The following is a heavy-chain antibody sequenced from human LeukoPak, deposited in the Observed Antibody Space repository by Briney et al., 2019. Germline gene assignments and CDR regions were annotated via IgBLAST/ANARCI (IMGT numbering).Heavy chain of an antibody. D-gene: IGHD3-10*01. V-gene: IGHV3-30*02. CDR2: IRYDGSSK. Sequence: GGSLRLSCAASGFTFSSYCMNWVRQAPGKGLEWLAYIRYDGSSKYYADFVKGRFTISRDYSKNTLYLHMNSLRAEDTAVYYCARDQAGSGHYADYWGQGTLVTVSS. CDR1: GFTFSSYC. CDR3: ARDQAGSGHYADY. J-gene: IGHJ4*02.